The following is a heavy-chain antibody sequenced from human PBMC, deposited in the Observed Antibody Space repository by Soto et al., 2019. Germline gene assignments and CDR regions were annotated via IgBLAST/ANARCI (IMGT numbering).Heavy chain of an antibody. CDR3: AKDARGIVVTGFYWYFDL. J-gene: IGHJ2*01. Sequence: EVPLLESGGGLVQPGGSLRLSCAASGFTFSSYAMSWVRQAPGKGLEWVSGISGSGVSTYYADSVKGRFTISRDSSFLYLQMDSLRAEDTAVYYCAKDARGIVVTGFYWYFDLWGRGTLVTVSS. CDR1: GFTFSSYA. D-gene: IGHD6-19*01. V-gene: IGHV3-23*01. CDR2: ISGSGVST.